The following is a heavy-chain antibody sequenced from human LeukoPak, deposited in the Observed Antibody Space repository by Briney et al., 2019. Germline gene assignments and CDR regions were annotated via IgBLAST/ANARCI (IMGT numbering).Heavy chain of an antibody. J-gene: IGHJ6*03. D-gene: IGHD6-13*01. CDR2: IIPIFGTA. Sequence: SVKVSCKASGGTFSSNAISWVRQAPGQGLEWMGGIIPIFGTANYAQKFQGRVTITTDESTSTAYMELSSLRSEDTAVYYCARDSVEGSSWYGYYYYYYMDVWGKGTTVTVSS. CDR3: ARDSVEGSSWYGYYYYYYMDV. CDR1: GGTFSSNA. V-gene: IGHV1-69*05.